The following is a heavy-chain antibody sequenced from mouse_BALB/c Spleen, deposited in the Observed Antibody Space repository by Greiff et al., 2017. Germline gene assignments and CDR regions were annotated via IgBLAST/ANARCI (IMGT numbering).Heavy chain of an antibody. J-gene: IGHJ4*01. CDR1: GFNIKDTY. V-gene: IGHV14-3*02. D-gene: IGHD3-3*01. CDR3: ASGTDYAMDY. Sequence: VQLKESGAELVKPGASVKLSCTASGFNIKDTYMHWVKQRPEQGLEWIGRIDPANGNTKYDPKFQGKATITADTSSNTAYLQLSSLTSEDTAVYYCASGTDYAMDYWGQGTSVTVSS. CDR2: IDPANGNT.